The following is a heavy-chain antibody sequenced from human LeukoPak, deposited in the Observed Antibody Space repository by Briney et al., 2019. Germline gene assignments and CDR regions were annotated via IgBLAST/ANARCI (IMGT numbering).Heavy chain of an antibody. CDR1: GGSFSGYY. D-gene: IGHD5-18*01. Sequence: SETLSLTCAVYGGSFSGYYWSWIRQPPGKGLEWIGEINHSGSTNYNPSLKSRVTISVDTSKNQFSLKLSSVTAADTAVYYCARVRIQPHLQLWLPVPRHIDCWGQGTLVTVSS. CDR3: ARVRIQPHLQLWLPVPRHIDC. V-gene: IGHV4-34*01. CDR2: INHSGST. J-gene: IGHJ4*02.